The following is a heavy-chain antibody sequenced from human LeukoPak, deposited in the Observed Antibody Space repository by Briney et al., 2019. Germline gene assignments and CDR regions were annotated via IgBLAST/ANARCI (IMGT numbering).Heavy chain of an antibody. D-gene: IGHD3-10*01. Sequence: GGSLRLSCGASGFTFSSYSMNWVRQAPGKGLEWVSAISGSGGSTYYADSVKGRFTISRDNSKNTLYLQMNSLRAEDTAVYYCAKSRRSGSYYNLLDYWGQGTLVTVSS. CDR3: AKSRRSGSYYNLLDY. CDR2: ISGSGGST. V-gene: IGHV3-23*01. J-gene: IGHJ4*02. CDR1: GFTFSSYS.